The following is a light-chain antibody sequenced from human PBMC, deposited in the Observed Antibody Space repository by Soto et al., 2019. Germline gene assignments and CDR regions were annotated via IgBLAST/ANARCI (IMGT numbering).Light chain of an antibody. CDR1: QSVSSSY. CDR3: QQYGRSPLVT. CDR2: GTS. Sequence: EIVLTQSPGTLSLSPGERATLSCRASQSVSSSYLAWYQQKPGQAPRLLIYGTSSRATGIPDRFSGSGSGTDFTLTISRLEPEDFAVYYCQQYGRSPLVTFGHGTRLEI. J-gene: IGKJ5*01. V-gene: IGKV3-20*01.